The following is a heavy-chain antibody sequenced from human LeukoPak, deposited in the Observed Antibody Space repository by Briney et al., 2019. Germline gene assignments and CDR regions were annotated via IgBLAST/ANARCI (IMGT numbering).Heavy chain of an antibody. CDR3: ARGPHIVVVTAPDY. CDR1: GFTFSSYW. Sequence: GGSLRLSCAASGFTFSSYWMSWVRQAPGKGLEWVANIKQDGSEKYYADSVKGRFTISRDDSKNTLYMQMNSLRAEDTAVYYCARGPHIVVVTAPDYWGQGTLVTVSS. J-gene: IGHJ4*02. CDR2: IKQDGSEK. D-gene: IGHD2-21*02. V-gene: IGHV3-7*01.